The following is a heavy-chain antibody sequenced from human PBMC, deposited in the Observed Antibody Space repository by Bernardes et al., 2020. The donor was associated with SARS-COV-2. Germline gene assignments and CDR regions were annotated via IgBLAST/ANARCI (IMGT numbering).Heavy chain of an antibody. V-gene: IGHV3-9*01. J-gene: IGHJ4*02. Sequence: GGSLRLSCAASGFTFDDYAMHWVRQAPGKGLEWVSGISWHSGSIGYADSVKGRFTISRDNAKNSLYLQMNSLRAEDTALYYCAKLGGSFDYWGQGTLVTVSS. CDR2: ISWHSGSI. D-gene: IGHD1-26*01. CDR3: AKLGGSFDY. CDR1: GFTFDDYA.